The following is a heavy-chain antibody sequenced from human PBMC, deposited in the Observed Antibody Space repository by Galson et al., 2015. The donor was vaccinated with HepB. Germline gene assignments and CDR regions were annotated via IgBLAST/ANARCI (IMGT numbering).Heavy chain of an antibody. CDR2: INHSGST. Sequence: SETLSLTCAVYGGSFSGYYWSWIRQPPGKGLEWIGEINHSGSTNYNPSLKSRGTISVDTSKNQFSLKLSSVTAADTAVYYCARFGRRQGRRMNYYDSEIDYWGQGALVTVSS. V-gene: IGHV4-34*01. J-gene: IGHJ4*02. CDR3: ARFGRRQGRRMNYYDSEIDY. CDR1: GGSFSGYY. D-gene: IGHD3-22*01.